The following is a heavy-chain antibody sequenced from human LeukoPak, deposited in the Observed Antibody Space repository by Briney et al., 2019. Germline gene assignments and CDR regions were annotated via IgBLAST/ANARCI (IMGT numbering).Heavy chain of an antibody. CDR1: GYTFTSYG. Sequence: ASVKVSCKASGYTFTSYGISWVRQAPGQGLEWMGWISAYSGNTNYAQKLQGRVTMTTDTSTSTAYMEPRSLRSDDTAVYYCATVGDQWELLAFDYWGQGTLVTVSS. V-gene: IGHV1-18*01. D-gene: IGHD1-26*01. CDR3: ATVGDQWELLAFDY. CDR2: ISAYSGNT. J-gene: IGHJ4*02.